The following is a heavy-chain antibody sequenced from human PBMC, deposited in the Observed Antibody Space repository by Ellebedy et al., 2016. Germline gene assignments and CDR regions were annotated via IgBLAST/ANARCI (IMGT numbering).Heavy chain of an antibody. CDR3: ARDGYGDYYFDY. CDR2: ISSSSSYT. D-gene: IGHD4-17*01. J-gene: IGHJ4*02. CDR1: GFTFSDYY. Sequence: GGSLRLXXAASGFTFSDYYMSWIRQAPGKGLEWVSYISSSSSYTNYADSVKGRFTISRDNAKNSLYLQMNSLRAEDTAVYYCARDGYGDYYFDYWGQGTLVTVSS. V-gene: IGHV3-11*05.